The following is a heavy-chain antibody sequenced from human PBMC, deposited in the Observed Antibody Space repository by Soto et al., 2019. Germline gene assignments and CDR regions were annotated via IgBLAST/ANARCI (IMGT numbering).Heavy chain of an antibody. J-gene: IGHJ3*02. CDR1: GFTFSSYA. CDR2: ISGSGGST. CDR3: AKDDVCSSTSCYDAFDI. D-gene: IGHD2-2*01. V-gene: IGHV3-23*01. Sequence: GGSLRLSCAASGFTFSSYAMSWVRQAPGKGLEWVSAISGSGGSTYYADSVKGRFTISRDNSKNTLYLQMNSLRAEDTADYYCAKDDVCSSTSCYDAFDIWGQGTMVTVSS.